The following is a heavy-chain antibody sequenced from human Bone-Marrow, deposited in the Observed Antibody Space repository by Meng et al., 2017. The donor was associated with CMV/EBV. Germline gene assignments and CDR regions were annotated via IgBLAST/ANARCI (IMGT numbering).Heavy chain of an antibody. CDR1: GGTFSSYA. V-gene: IGHV1-69*10. CDR2: IIPILGIA. D-gene: IGHD4-11*01. J-gene: IGHJ6*02. Sequence: SVKVSCKASGGTFSSYAISWVRQAPGQGLEWMGGIIPILGIANYAQKFQDRVTITADKSTSTAYMELSSLRSEDTAVYYCAGFHDYSKGYGMDVWGQGTTVTVSS. CDR3: AGFHDYSKGYGMDV.